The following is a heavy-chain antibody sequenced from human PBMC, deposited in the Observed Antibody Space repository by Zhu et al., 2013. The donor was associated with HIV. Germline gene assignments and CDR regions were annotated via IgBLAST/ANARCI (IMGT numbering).Heavy chain of an antibody. CDR1: GYTFTRYG. CDR2: ISAYNGIT. V-gene: IGHV1-18*01. J-gene: IGHJ6*04. D-gene: IGHD2-8*01. Sequence: QVQLVQSGAEVKKPGASVKVSCTASGYTFTRYGISWVRQAPGQGLEWMGWISAYNGITNYAQKLQGRVTMTTDTSTSTAYMELRSLRSDDTAVYYCAREGGALDIVLEGPMDVWGKGTTVNRLL. CDR3: AREGGALDIVLEGPMDV.